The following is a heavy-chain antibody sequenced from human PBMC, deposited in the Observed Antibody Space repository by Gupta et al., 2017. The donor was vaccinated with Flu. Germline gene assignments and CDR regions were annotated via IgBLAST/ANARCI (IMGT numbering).Heavy chain of an antibody. CDR3: VRTTSMDV. CDR2: ISYDGSLE. CDR1: DFIFSEYA. V-gene: IGHV3-30*04. J-gene: IGHJ6*03. D-gene: IGHD1-1*01. Sequence: ACDFIFSEYAMHWVRQAPGKGLEWLAGISYDGSLEYYSVSVRGRFTVSRDNSKETLFLQMGSLRADDTATYYCVRTTSMDVWGNGTPVTVSS.